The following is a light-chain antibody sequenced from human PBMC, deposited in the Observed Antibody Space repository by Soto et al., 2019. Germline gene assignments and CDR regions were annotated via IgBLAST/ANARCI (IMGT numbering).Light chain of an antibody. CDR1: ALPTQY. J-gene: IGLJ1*01. CDR3: QSADSSGTSLV. V-gene: IGLV3-25*02. Sequence: SSELTQPPSGTVSPGQTARITCSGEALPTQYAYWFQQKPGQAPVQVIYKDSERPSGIPERFSGSSSGTTVTLTISGVQAEDEADYYCQSADSSGTSLVFGTGTKLTVL. CDR2: KDS.